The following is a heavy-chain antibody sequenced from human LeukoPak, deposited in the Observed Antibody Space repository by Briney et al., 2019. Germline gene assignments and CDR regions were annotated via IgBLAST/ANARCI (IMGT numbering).Heavy chain of an antibody. Sequence: ASVKVSCKASGYTFTNYVMNWVRQAPGQGLEWMGWINTNTGNPTYAQGFTGRFVFSLDTSVSTTYLQISSLKAEDTAAYYCARSIVGATDYWGQGTLVTVSS. CDR3: ARSIVGATDY. D-gene: IGHD1-26*01. CDR1: GYTFTNYV. CDR2: INTNTGNP. J-gene: IGHJ4*02. V-gene: IGHV7-4-1*02.